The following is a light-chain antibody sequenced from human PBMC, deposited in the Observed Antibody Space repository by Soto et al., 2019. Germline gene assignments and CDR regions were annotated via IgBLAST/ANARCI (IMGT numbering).Light chain of an antibody. V-gene: IGKV3-20*01. CDR3: QQYGSSPWT. Sequence: EIVLTQAPVTLSLSPGERATLSCRASQSVSSYLAWYQQKPGQAPGLLIHGASSRAAGVPDRFTGSGSGTDFTLTINRLEPEDFAVYYCQQYGSSPWTFGQGTKVDIK. CDR2: GAS. CDR1: QSVSSY. J-gene: IGKJ1*01.